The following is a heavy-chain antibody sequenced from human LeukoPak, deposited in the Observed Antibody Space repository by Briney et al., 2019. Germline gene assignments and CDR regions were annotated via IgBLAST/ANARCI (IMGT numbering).Heavy chain of an antibody. CDR1: GGSISSGGYY. D-gene: IGHD6-6*01. CDR3: ARDVISSSSDYYYYMDV. CDR2: IYHSGST. Sequence: SETLSLTCSVSGGSISSGGYYWSWIRQPPGKGLEWIGYIYHSGSTYYNPSLKSRVTISVDRSKNQFSLKLSSVTAADTAVYYCARDVISSSSDYYYYMDVWGKGTTVTVSS. J-gene: IGHJ6*03. V-gene: IGHV4-30-2*01.